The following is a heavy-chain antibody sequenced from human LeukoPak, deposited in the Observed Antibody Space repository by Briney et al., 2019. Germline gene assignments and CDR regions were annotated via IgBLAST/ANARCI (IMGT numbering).Heavy chain of an antibody. D-gene: IGHD2-2*01. Sequence: GESLRLSCVASGFTYDDYAMHWVRQPPGKGLELVSTITWNSGARHYADSVKGRFTISRDNAKNSLFLLMNNLGSEDTAFYFCAKGGTDPAAPVDSWGQGTLVTVSS. CDR1: GFTYDDYA. J-gene: IGHJ5*01. CDR3: AKGGTDPAAPVDS. CDR2: ITWNSGAR. V-gene: IGHV3-9*01.